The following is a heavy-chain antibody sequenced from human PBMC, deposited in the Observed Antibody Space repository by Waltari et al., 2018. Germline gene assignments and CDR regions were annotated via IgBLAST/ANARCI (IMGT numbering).Heavy chain of an antibody. CDR1: GYTFTGYY. CDR2: NNPNRGGT. D-gene: IGHD6-6*01. V-gene: IGHV1-2*02. CDR3: ARCSSSSMTVDY. J-gene: IGHJ4*02. Sequence: QVQLVQSGAEVKKPGASVKVSCKASGYTFTGYYMHWVRQAPGQGLEWMGWNNPNRGGTNYAQKLQGRVTMTRDTSISTAYMELSRLRSDDTAVYYCARCSSSSMTVDYWGQGTLVTVSS.